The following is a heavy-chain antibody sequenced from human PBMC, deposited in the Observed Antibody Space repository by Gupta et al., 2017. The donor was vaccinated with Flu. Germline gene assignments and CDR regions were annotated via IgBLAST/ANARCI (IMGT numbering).Heavy chain of an antibody. D-gene: IGHD1-26*01. CDR1: GGTFSSYT. Sequence: QVQLVQSGAEVKKPGSSVKVSCRASGGTFSSYTFSWVRQAPGQGLEWMGGIIPIFGTPAYAQKFKHRVTIIADKSTSTVYMELSSLGSDDTAVYYCASWDTTIVTVNHYGMDVWGPGTTVTVSS. J-gene: IGHJ6*02. CDR3: ASWDTTIVTVNHYGMDV. V-gene: IGHV1-69*06. CDR2: IIPIFGTP.